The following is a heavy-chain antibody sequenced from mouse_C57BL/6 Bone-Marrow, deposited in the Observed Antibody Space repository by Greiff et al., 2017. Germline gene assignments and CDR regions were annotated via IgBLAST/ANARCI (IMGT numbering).Heavy chain of an antibody. CDR1: GYTFTDYY. CDR2: INPYNGGT. J-gene: IGHJ4*01. D-gene: IGHD4-1*01. CDR3: ARWESYAMDY. Sequence: VQLQQSGPVLVKPGASVKMSCKASGYTFTDYYMTWVKQSPGKSLAWIGVINPYNGGTSYNQKFKGKATFTVDKSSSTAYLELSSLTSEDSAVYYCARWESYAMDYWGQGTSVTGSS. V-gene: IGHV1-19*01.